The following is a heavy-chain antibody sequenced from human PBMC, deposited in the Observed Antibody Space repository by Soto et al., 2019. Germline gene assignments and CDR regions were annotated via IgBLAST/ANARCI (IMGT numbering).Heavy chain of an antibody. CDR3: ARDTCSHWLGGCDAFDI. CDR2: ISSSSSYI. Sequence: EVQLVESGGGLVKPGGSLRLSCAASGFTFSSYSMNWVRQAPGKGLEWVSSISSSSSYIYYADSVKGRFTISRDNAKNSLYLQMNSLRAEDTAVYYCARDTCSHWLGGCDAFDIWGQGTMVTVSS. CDR1: GFTFSSYS. J-gene: IGHJ3*02. V-gene: IGHV3-21*01. D-gene: IGHD6-19*01.